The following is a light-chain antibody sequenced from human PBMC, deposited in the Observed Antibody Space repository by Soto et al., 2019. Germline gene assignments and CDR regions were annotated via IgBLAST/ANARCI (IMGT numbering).Light chain of an antibody. CDR2: EVS. CDR3: SSYTSSSTRV. J-gene: IGLJ1*01. V-gene: IGLV2-14*03. Sequence: QSALTQPASVSGSPGESITISCTGTSSDVGAYDYVSWYQQHPDKAQKLIIYEVSHRPSGVSNRFSGSKSVNTATLTISGLQAEDEADYYCSSYTSSSTRVFGTGTKVTVL. CDR1: SSDVGAYDY.